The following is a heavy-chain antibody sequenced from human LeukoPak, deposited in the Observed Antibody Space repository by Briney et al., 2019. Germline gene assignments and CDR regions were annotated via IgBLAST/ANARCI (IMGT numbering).Heavy chain of an antibody. Sequence: SETLSLTCAVYGGSFSGYYWSWIRQPPGKGLEWIGEINHSGSTNYSPSLKSRVTISVDTSKNQFSLKLSSVTAADTAVYYCARGLMTTVPFDYWGQGTLVTVSS. CDR3: ARGLMTTVPFDY. CDR1: GGSFSGYY. J-gene: IGHJ4*02. D-gene: IGHD4-17*01. V-gene: IGHV4-34*01. CDR2: INHSGST.